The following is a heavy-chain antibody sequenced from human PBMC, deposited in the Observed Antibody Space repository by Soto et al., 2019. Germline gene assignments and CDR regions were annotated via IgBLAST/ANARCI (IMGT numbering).Heavy chain of an antibody. CDR2: ISNEGSNK. V-gene: IGHV3-30-3*01. Sequence: GVPMRLSCAASGFNFSNLAMHWVSQAPGKGLEWVAVISNEGSNKDYADSVKGRFTISRDNSKNTLNLQMNSLEPEDTAVYYCASPRSDDYVWGRTFDYWGQGTLVTVS. CDR1: GFNFSNLA. CDR3: ASPRSDDYVWGRTFDY. J-gene: IGHJ4*02. D-gene: IGHD3-16*01.